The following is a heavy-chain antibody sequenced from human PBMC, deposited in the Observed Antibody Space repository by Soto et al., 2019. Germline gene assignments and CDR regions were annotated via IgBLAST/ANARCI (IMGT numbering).Heavy chain of an antibody. CDR3: ARAVHYYDSSGYEFGY. D-gene: IGHD3-22*01. V-gene: IGHV1-69*02. Sequence: QVQLVQSGAEVKKPGSSVKVSCKASGGTFSSYTISWVRQAPGQGLEWMGRIIPILGIANYAQKFQGRVPITSVNITGXAYMELSSLRSEETAVYYCARAVHYYDSSGYEFGYWGQGTLVTVSS. J-gene: IGHJ4*02. CDR1: GGTFSSYT. CDR2: IIPILGIA.